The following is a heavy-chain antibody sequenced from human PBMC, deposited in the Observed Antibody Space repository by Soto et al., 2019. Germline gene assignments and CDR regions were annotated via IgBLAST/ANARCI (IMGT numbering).Heavy chain of an antibody. J-gene: IGHJ4*02. Sequence: GGSLRLSCAASGFRFSDYKMIWVRQAPGKGLEWVSYISGSGSTIYYADSVKGRFTISRDNARNSLYLQMNSLRAGDTAVYYCARGFSAGKGSPPDFWGQGSLVTVSS. CDR2: ISGSGSTI. V-gene: IGHV3-48*03. D-gene: IGHD6-13*01. CDR3: ARGFSAGKGSPPDF. CDR1: GFRFSDYK.